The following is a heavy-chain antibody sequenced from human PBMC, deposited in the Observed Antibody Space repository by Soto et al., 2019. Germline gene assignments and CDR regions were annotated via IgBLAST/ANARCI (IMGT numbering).Heavy chain of an antibody. J-gene: IGHJ6*02. V-gene: IGHV3-23*01. CDR1: GFTFSSYA. CDR3: AFLLDGSGYYYGMDV. CDR2: ISGSGGST. D-gene: IGHD3-10*01. Sequence: EVQLLESGGGLVQPGGSLRLSCAASGFTFSSYAMSWVRQAPGKGLEWVSAISGSGGSTYYADSVKGRFTISRDNSKNTLYLQMNSLRAEDTAVYYCAFLLDGSGYYYGMDVWGQWTTVTVSS.